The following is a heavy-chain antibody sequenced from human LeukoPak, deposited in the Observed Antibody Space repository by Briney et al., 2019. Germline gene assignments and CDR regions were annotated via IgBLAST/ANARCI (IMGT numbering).Heavy chain of an antibody. D-gene: IGHD5-18*01. CDR2: INPSGGST. Sequence: ASVKVSCKPFGYSFTSHYMHWVRQAPGQGLEWMGMINPSGGSTSYAQKFQGRVTMTRDMSTSTVYMELSSLRSEDTAVYYCARGRKYTSGYRVTELGSGYSDYWGQGTLVTVSS. V-gene: IGHV1-46*01. CDR3: ARGRKYTSGYRVTELGSGYSDY. J-gene: IGHJ4*02. CDR1: GYSFTSHY.